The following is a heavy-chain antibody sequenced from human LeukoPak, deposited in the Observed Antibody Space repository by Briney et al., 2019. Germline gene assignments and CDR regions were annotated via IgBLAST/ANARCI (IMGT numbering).Heavy chain of an antibody. Sequence: SESLSLTCTLSGGCISSHYWSWIRQPPGTGLEGPGYIYYSGSTNYNPSLKGRVTISVDTSKNQFSLKLSSVTAADTPVYYCARDNWNYGQFGDWFDPGGQGTLVTVSS. CDR3: ARDNWNYGQFGDWFDP. CDR1: GGCISSHY. D-gene: IGHD1-7*01. CDR2: IYYSGST. J-gene: IGHJ5*02. V-gene: IGHV4-59*11.